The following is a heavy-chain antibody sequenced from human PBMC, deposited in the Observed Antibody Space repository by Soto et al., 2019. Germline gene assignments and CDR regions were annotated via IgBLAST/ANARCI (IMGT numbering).Heavy chain of an antibody. D-gene: IGHD5-12*01. CDR1: GGSISSYY. CDR3: ARGIVATIFDP. Sequence: PLETLSLTCTVSGGSISSYYWSWIRQPPGKGLEWIGYIYYSGSTNYNPSLKSRVTISVDTSKNQFSLKLSSVTAADTAVYYCARGIVATIFDPWGQGTLVTVSS. V-gene: IGHV4-59*08. J-gene: IGHJ5*02. CDR2: IYYSGST.